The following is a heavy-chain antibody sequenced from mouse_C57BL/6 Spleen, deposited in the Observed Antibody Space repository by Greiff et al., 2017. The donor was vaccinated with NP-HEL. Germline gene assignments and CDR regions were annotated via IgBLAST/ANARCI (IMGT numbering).Heavy chain of an antibody. J-gene: IGHJ1*03. V-gene: IGHV1-61*01. D-gene: IGHD2-4*01. CDR1: GYTFTSYW. CDR2: IYPSDSET. Sequence: QVQLQQSGAELVRPGSSVKLSCKASGYTFTSYWMDWVKQRPGQGLEWIGNIYPSDSETPYNQKFKDKATLTVDKSSSTAYMQLSSLTSEDSAVYYCARGKYDDDWYFDVWGTGTTVTVSS. CDR3: ARGKYDDDWYFDV.